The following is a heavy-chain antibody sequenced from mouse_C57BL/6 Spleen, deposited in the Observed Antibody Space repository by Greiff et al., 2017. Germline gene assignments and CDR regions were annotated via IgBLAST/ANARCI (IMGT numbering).Heavy chain of an antibody. CDR2: INPRSGYT. CDR3: ARSGRAMDY. Sequence: VQLQQSGAELARPGASVKMSCKASGYTFTSYTMHWVNQRPGQGLEWIGYINPRSGYTNYTQKFKDKATLTADKSSSTAYMQLSSLTSEDSAVYYCARSGRAMDYWGQGTSVTVSS. J-gene: IGHJ4*01. V-gene: IGHV1-4*01. CDR1: GYTFTSYT. D-gene: IGHD3-1*01.